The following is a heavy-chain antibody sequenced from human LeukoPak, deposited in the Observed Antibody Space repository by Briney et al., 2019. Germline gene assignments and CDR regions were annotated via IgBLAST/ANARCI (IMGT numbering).Heavy chain of an antibody. Sequence: PSETLSLTCAVYGGSFSGYYWSWIRQPPGKGLEWIGEINHSGSTNYNPSLKSRVTISVDTSKNQFSLKLSSVTAADTAVYYCAREHIAAAGTLNFDYWGQGTLVTVSS. CDR2: INHSGST. CDR1: GGSFSGYY. J-gene: IGHJ4*02. V-gene: IGHV4-34*01. CDR3: AREHIAAAGTLNFDY. D-gene: IGHD6-13*01.